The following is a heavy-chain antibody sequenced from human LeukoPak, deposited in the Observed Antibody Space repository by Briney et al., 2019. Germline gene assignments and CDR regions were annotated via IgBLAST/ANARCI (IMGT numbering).Heavy chain of an antibody. CDR3: AKEIVVVPAAADY. D-gene: IGHD2-2*01. J-gene: IGHJ4*02. CDR1: GFTFSNYG. Sequence: PGGSLRLSCAASGFTFSNYGLHWVRQAPGKGLEWVAFIHYDGSNKYYADSVKGRFTISRDNSKNTLYLQMSSLRAEDTAVYYCAKEIVVVPAAADYWGQGTLVTVSS. CDR2: IHYDGSNK. V-gene: IGHV3-30*02.